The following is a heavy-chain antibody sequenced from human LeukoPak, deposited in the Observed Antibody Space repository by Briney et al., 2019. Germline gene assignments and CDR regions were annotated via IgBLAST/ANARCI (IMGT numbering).Heavy chain of an antibody. CDR2: IKQDGSEK. D-gene: IGHD2-15*01. CDR1: GFTFSSYW. V-gene: IGHV3-7*01. J-gene: IGHJ6*03. CDR3: ARDRVVAAGGTIYYYMDV. Sequence: GGSLRLSCAASGFTFSSYWMSWVRQAPGKGLEWVANIKQDGSEKYYVDSVKGRFTISRDNAKNTLYLQMNSLRAEDTAVYYCARDRVVAAGGTIYYYMDVWGKGTTVTVSS.